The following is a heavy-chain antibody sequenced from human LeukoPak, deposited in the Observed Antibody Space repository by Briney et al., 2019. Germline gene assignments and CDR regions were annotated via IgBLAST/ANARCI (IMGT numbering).Heavy chain of an antibody. CDR1: GFTVSSNY. V-gene: IGHV3-53*01. D-gene: IGHD6-19*01. CDR2: IYSGGST. J-gene: IGHJ2*01. CDR3: ARDVSNGWVWYFDL. Sequence: PGGSLRLSCAASGFTVSSNYMSWVRQAPGKGLEWVSVIYSGGSTYYADSVKGRFTISRDNSKNTLYLQMNSLRAEDTAVYYCARDVSNGWVWYFDLWGRGTLVTVSS.